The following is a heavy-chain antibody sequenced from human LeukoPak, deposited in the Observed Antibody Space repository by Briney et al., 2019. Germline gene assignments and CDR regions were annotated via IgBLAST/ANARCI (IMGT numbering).Heavy chain of an antibody. J-gene: IGHJ4*02. V-gene: IGHV3-7*01. Sequence: GGSLRLSCSASGLTFSRRWMSWVRQTPGKGLEWVANIKEDGSQKYYADSVMGRFTISRDNAENSLYLQLNSLRAEDTAVYYCAKSSVTGIGIDYWGQGILVSVS. D-gene: IGHD6-19*01. CDR2: IKEDGSQK. CDR1: GLTFSRRW. CDR3: AKSSVTGIGIDY.